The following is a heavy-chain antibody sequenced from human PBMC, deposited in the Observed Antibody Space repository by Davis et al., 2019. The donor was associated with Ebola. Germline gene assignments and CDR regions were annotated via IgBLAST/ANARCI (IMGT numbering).Heavy chain of an antibody. V-gene: IGHV4-34*01. CDR2: INHSGST. D-gene: IGHD3-10*02. CDR1: GGSFSGYY. J-gene: IGHJ4*02. Sequence: LETLSLTCAVYGGSFSGYYWSWIRQPPGKGLEWIGEINHSGSTNYNPSLKSRVTISVDTSKNQFSLKLSSVTAADTAVYYCARGHLRSDYWGQGTLVTVSS. CDR3: ARGHLRSDY.